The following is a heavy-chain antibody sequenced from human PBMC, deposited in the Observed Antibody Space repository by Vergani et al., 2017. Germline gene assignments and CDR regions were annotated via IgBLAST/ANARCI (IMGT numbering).Heavy chain of an antibody. CDR1: GFTFSTYA. V-gene: IGHV3-23*04. CDR2: ISSDGGST. J-gene: IGHJ4*02. Sequence: VQLVQSGAEVKKPGASVKVSCAASGFTFSTYAMTWVRQAPGKGLEWVSTISSDGGSTYYADSVKGRFTISRDNSKNTLSLQMNSLTAEDTAIYYCAGPQGTSAYYYGGFDYWGQGILVTVSS. D-gene: IGHD3-22*01. CDR3: AGPQGTSAYYYGGFDY.